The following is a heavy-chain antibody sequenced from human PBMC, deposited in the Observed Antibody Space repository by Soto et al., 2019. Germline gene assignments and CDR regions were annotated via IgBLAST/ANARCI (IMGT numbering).Heavy chain of an antibody. D-gene: IGHD4-17*01. V-gene: IGHV3-74*01. CDR2: INSDGSST. CDR3: ARASSDDYGDYSWFDP. J-gene: IGHJ5*02. CDR1: GFTFSSYW. Sequence: GGSLRLSCATSGFTFSSYWMDWVRQAPGKGLVWVSRINSDGSSTSYADSVKGRFTISRDNAKNTLYLQMNSLRAEDTAVYYCARASSDDYGDYSWFDPWGQGTLVTVSS.